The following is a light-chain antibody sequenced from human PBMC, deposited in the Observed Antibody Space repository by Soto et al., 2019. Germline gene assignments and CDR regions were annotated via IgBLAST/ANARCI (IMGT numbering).Light chain of an antibody. J-gene: IGKJ5*01. CDR2: DAS. Sequence: EIVLTQSPATLSLSPGERATLSCRASQSVSGYLAWYQQKPGQAPRLLIYDASNRATGIPARFSGNGSGTDFTLTISSLEPEDFAIYYCQQRSNWPPSITFGQGTRLEIK. CDR1: QSVSGY. CDR3: QQRSNWPPSIT. V-gene: IGKV3-11*01.